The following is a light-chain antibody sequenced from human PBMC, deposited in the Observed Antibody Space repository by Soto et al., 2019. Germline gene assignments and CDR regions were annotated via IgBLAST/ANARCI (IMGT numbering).Light chain of an antibody. CDR1: QDISNY. J-gene: IGKJ2*01. Sequence: DIQMTQSPSSLSVSVGDRVTITCQASQDISNYVNWYQQKPGKAPNLLIYDASNLKTGVPSRFSGSRSETHFTFAISSLQPEDIATYFCQKCDDLPYTFGQGTKLDI. CDR3: QKCDDLPYT. V-gene: IGKV1-33*01. CDR2: DAS.